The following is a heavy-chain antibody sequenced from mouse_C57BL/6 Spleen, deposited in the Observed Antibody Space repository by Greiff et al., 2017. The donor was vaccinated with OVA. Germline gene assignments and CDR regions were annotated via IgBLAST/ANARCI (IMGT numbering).Heavy chain of an antibody. CDR3: ARCRERYFDV. CDR2: INPGSGGT. CDR1: GYAFTNYL. V-gene: IGHV1-54*01. J-gene: IGHJ1*03. D-gene: IGHD3-1*01. Sequence: VQLQQSGAELVRPGTSVKVSCKASGYAFTNYLIEWVKQRPGQGLEWIGVINPGSGGTNYNEKFKGKATLTADKSSSTAYMQLSSLTSEDSAVYFCARCRERYFDVWGTGTTVTVSS.